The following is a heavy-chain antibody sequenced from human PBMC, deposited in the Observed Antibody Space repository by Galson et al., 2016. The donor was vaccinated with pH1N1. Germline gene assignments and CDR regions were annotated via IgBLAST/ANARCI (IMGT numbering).Heavy chain of an antibody. V-gene: IGHV3-74*01. CDR2: INSDGSST. D-gene: IGHD1-1*01. CDR3: ARARLFTTGDPTGYFDY. CDR1: GFSFSSYW. J-gene: IGHJ4*02. Sequence: SLRLSCAASGFSFSSYWMHWVRQVPGKGLVWVSRINSDGSSTSYADSVKGRFTISRDNAKNTLYLQMDSLRAEDTAVYFCARARLFTTGDPTGYFDYWGQGTLVIAFS.